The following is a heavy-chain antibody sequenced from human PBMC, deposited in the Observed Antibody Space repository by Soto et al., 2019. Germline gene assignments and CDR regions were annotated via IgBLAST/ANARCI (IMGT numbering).Heavy chain of an antibody. CDR1: GFTFRSYW. J-gene: IGHJ4*02. CDR2: INRDGSST. V-gene: IGHV3-74*01. Sequence: GGSLRLSCAASGFTFRSYWMHWVRQAPGKGLVWVSRINRDGSSTSYADSVKGRVTISRDTAKNTLYLQMNSLRAEDTAVYYCAREIVTTGQYYFDSWGQGTLVTVSS. CDR3: AREIVTTGQYYFDS. D-gene: IGHD1-1*01.